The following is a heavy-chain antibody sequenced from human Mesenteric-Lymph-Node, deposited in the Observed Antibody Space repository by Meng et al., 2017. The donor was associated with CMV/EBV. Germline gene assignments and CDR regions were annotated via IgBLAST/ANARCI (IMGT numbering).Heavy chain of an antibody. Sequence: QVNLPQGGGRLLKPSETLSVTCAVYGGSFSGYYWNWIRQSPEKGLEWIGEINHGGSTTYNPSFTSRIIISVDTSTNQISLNMSSVTAADTAVYYCARGSSYDILTGYFDYWGQGALVTVSS. V-gene: IGHV4-34*02. J-gene: IGHJ4*02. CDR3: ARGSSYDILTGYFDY. CDR1: GGSFSGYY. CDR2: INHGGST. D-gene: IGHD3-9*01.